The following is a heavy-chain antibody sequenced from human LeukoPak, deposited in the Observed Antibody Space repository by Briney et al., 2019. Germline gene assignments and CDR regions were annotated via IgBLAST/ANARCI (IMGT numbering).Heavy chain of an antibody. V-gene: IGHV4-34*01. CDR2: INHSGST. CDR1: GGSFSGYY. CDR3: ARGGGGYCSSTSCHPFDY. D-gene: IGHD2-2*01. Sequence: SETLSLTCAVYGGSFSGYYWSWIRQPPGKGLEWIGEINHSGSTNYNPSLKSRVTISVDTSKNQFSLKLSSVTAADTAVYCCARGGGGYCSSTSCHPFDYWGQGTLVTVSS. J-gene: IGHJ4*02.